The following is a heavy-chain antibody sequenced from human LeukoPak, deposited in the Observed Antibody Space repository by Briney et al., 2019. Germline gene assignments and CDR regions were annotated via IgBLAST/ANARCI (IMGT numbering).Heavy chain of an antibody. CDR2: ISGSGGST. J-gene: IGHJ4*02. CDR1: GFTFRSYA. D-gene: IGHD3-10*01. CDR3: ARYGSGTVDY. Sequence: GGSLRLSCAASGFTFRSYAVSWVRQAPGKGLEWVSAISGSGGSTYYADSVKGRFTISRDNSKNTLYLQMNSLRAEDTAVYYCARYGSGTVDYWGQGTLVTVSS. V-gene: IGHV3-23*01.